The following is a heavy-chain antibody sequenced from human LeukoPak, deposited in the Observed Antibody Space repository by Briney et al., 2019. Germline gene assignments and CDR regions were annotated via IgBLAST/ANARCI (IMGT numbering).Heavy chain of an antibody. CDR3: ATEHYY. Sequence: SGGSLRLSCEVSGFSFGDYAMYWVRQTPGKGLEWVSGISWNSLNIAYADSVKGRFTISRDNAKNSLFLQMNSLRPEDTALYYCATEHYYWGQGTLVTVSS. CDR2: ISWNSLNI. V-gene: IGHV3-9*01. CDR1: GFSFGDYA. D-gene: IGHD1-14*01. J-gene: IGHJ4*02.